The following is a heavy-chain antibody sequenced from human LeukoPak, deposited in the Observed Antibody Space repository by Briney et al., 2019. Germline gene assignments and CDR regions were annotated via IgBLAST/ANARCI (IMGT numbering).Heavy chain of an antibody. CDR2: VSYDGRNK. CDR1: EFTFSNYP. J-gene: IGHJ4*02. CDR3: ARDIRRGLAVAGLFDS. Sequence: GGSLRLSCVASEFTFSNYPIHWLRQAPGKGLEWVAVVSYDGRNKYYADSVKGRFTISRDNSRNTASLQMISLRVEDTALYCCARDIRRGLAVAGLFDSWGQGTLVTVSS. V-gene: IGHV3-30*01. D-gene: IGHD6-19*01.